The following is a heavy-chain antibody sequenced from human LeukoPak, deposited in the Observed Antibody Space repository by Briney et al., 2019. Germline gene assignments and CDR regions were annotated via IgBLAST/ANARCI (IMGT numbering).Heavy chain of an antibody. CDR1: GFSLSTSGMC. J-gene: IGHJ4*02. D-gene: IGHD3-22*01. Sequence: SGPTLVNPTQTLTLTCTFSGFSLSTSGMCVRWIRQPPGKALEWLALIDWDDDKYYSTSLKTRLTISKDTSKNQVVLTMTNMDPVDTATYYCARTSYYYDSSGYYLPDYWGQGTLVTVSS. V-gene: IGHV2-70*01. CDR2: IDWDDDK. CDR3: ARTSYYYDSSGYYLPDY.